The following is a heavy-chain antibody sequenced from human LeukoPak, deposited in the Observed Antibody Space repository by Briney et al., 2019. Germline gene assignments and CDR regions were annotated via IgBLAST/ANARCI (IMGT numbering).Heavy chain of an antibody. J-gene: IGHJ4*02. V-gene: IGHV3-23*01. CDR2: ISERGGST. CDR3: AKRGIVIRAVIIIRFHKEAYYFDY. D-gene: IGHD3-10*01. CDR1: GITLSNYG. Sequence: GGSLRLSCVVSGITLSNYGMGWVRQAPGKGLEWVSGISERGGSTNYADSVKGRFIISRDTSKNTVYLQMNGLRVEDTAVYFCAKRGIVIRAVIIIRFHKEAYYFDYWGQGILVTVSS.